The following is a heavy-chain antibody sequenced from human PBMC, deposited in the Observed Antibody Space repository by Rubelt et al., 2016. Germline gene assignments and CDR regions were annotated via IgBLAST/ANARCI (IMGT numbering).Heavy chain of an antibody. CDR1: GFTFGNHW. CDR2: IKQDGSEK. V-gene: IGHV3-7*03. CDR3: ARDSAGVGVDY. Sequence: EVQLVESGGGLVQPGGSLTLSCAASGFTFGNHWMSWIRQAPGKGLEWVANIKQDGSEKYYVDSVKGRFTISRDNAKNLLYLQMNIMSADDTAVYYCARDSAGVGVDYWGQGTLVSVSS. D-gene: IGHD1-26*01. J-gene: IGHJ4*02.